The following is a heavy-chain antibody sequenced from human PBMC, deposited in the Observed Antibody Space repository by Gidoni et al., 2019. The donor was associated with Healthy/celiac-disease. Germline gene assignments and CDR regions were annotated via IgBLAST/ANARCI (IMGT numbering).Heavy chain of an antibody. D-gene: IGHD6-13*01. CDR1: ESTFSSYA. Sequence: EVQLLESGGGLVQPGGSLRLSCAASESTFSSYAMSWVRQAPGKGLEWVSAISGIGGSTYYADSVKGRFTISRDNTKNTLYLQMNSLRAEDTAVYYCAKGYSSPWGYWGQGTLVTVSS. J-gene: IGHJ4*02. V-gene: IGHV3-23*01. CDR3: AKGYSSPWGY. CDR2: ISGIGGST.